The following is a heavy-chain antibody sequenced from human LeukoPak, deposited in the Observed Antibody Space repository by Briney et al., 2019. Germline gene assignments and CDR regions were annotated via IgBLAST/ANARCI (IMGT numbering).Heavy chain of an antibody. J-gene: IGHJ4*02. V-gene: IGHV3-30*18. CDR2: ISYDGSNK. CDR1: GFTFSSYA. CDR3: AKGAGGGPSSFDY. Sequence: PGGSLRLSCAASGFTFSSYAMHWVRQAPGKGLEWVAVISYDGSNKYYADSVKGRFTISRDNSENTLYLQMNRLRGEDTAVYYCAKGAGGGPSSFDYWGQGTLVTVSP. D-gene: IGHD2-15*01.